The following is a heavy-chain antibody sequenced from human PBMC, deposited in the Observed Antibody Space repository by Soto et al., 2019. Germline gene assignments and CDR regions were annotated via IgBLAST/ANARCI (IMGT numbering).Heavy chain of an antibody. CDR2: IWYDGSNK. CDR3: ATTPTQEYCGGDCFI. V-gene: IGHV3-33*01. CDR1: GFTFSSYG. J-gene: IGHJ3*02. D-gene: IGHD2-21*02. Sequence: LRLSCAASGFTFSSYGMHWVRQAPGKGLEWVAVIWYDGSNKYYADSVKGRFTISRDNSKNTLYLQMNSLRAEDTAVYYCATTPTQEYCGGDCFIWGQGTMVTVSS.